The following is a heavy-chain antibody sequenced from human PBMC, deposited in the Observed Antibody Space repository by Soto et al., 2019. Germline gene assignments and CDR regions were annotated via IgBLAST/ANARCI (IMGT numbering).Heavy chain of an antibody. Sequence: EVQLVESGGGLVQPGGSLRLSCAASGFTFTNLWIYWVRQTPEKGLVWVAGINGDGTITAYADSVKGRFTISRDNAKSTLYLQMNSLTIEDTALYYCVRDVRWGQGTLVTVSS. V-gene: IGHV3-74*01. CDR1: GFTFTNLW. J-gene: IGHJ1*01. CDR3: VRDVR. CDR2: INGDGTIT. D-gene: IGHD3-10*01.